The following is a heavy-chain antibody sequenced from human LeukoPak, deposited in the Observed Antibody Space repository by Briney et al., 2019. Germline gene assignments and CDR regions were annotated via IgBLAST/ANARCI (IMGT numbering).Heavy chain of an antibody. V-gene: IGHV3-30*18. CDR2: ISYDGTSL. D-gene: IGHD2/OR15-2a*01. CDR3: AKDYKYCDSNSCRDYFYGMDV. J-gene: IGHJ6*02. Sequence: GGSLRLSCAASGFPFSNYGMHWVRQAPGRGLEWVAVISYDGTSLHYADSVRGRLTISRDNSKFTVYLQVNSLRGEDTAVYYCAKDYKYCDSNSCRDYFYGMDVWGQGTAVIAS. CDR1: GFPFSNYG.